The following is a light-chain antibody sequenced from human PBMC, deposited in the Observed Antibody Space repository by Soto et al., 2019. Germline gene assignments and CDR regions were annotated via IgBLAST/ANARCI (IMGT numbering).Light chain of an antibody. CDR1: QSVSSN. J-gene: IGKJ4*01. CDR3: QQYHDWVT. Sequence: ETVMRQSPGTLSVSPGESATLSCGTSQSVSSNLAWYQQKPGQAPRLLIYGASTRATGIPARFSGSGSGTEFTLTISYLRPEDSAVYFCQQYHDWVTFGGGTKVDIK. CDR2: GAS. V-gene: IGKV3D-15*01.